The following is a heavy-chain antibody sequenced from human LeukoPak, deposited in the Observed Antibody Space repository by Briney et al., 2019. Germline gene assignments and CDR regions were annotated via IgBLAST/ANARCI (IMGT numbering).Heavy chain of an antibody. J-gene: IGHJ5*02. CDR2: ISYDGSNK. Sequence: PGRSLRLSCAASGFTFSSYGMHWVRQAPGKGLEWVAVISYDGSNKYYADSVKGRFTISRDNSKNTLYLQVNSLRAEDTAVYYCAKFSSAGAVVGRGWFDPWGQGTLVTVSS. CDR3: AKFSSAGAVVGRGWFDP. D-gene: IGHD1-26*01. CDR1: GFTFSSYG. V-gene: IGHV3-30*18.